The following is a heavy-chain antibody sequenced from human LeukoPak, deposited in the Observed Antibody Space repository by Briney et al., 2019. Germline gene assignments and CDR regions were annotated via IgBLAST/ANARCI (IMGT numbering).Heavy chain of an antibody. CDR3: AKAYGSGSYFLYFDY. Sequence: GGSLRLSCAASGFTFDDYAMHWVRHAPGKGLEWVSGISWNSGSIGYADSVKGRFTISRDNAKNSLYLQMNSLRAEDMALYYCAKAYGSGSYFLYFDYWGQGTLVTVSS. V-gene: IGHV3-9*03. CDR2: ISWNSGSI. J-gene: IGHJ4*02. CDR1: GFTFDDYA. D-gene: IGHD3-10*01.